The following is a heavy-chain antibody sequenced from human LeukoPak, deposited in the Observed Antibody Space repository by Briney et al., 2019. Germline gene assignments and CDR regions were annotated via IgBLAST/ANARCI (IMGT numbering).Heavy chain of an antibody. CDR1: GGSISSYY. CDR2: IYYSGSA. CDR3: ARRDRSDAFDI. J-gene: IGHJ3*02. V-gene: IGHV4-59*08. D-gene: IGHD3-22*01. Sequence: SETLSLTCTVSGGSISSYYWSWIRQPPGKGLEWIGYIYYSGSANYNPSLKSRVTISVDTSKNQFSLKLSSVTAADTAVYYYARRDRSDAFDIWGQGTMVTVSS.